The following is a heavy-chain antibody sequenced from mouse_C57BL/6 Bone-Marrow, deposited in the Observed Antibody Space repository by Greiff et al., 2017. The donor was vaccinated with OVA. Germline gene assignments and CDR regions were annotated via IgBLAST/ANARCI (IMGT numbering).Heavy chain of an antibody. CDR2: IDPSDSEP. J-gene: IGHJ2*01. Sequence: QVQLQQPGAELVRPGSSVKLSCKASGYTFTSYWMHWVKQRPIQGLEWIGNIDPSDSEPHYNQKFKDKATLTVDKSSSTAYMQLSSLTSEDSAVYYCARGGWDDYWGQGTTLTVSS. CDR3: ARGGWDDY. D-gene: IGHD4-1*01. V-gene: IGHV1-52*01. CDR1: GYTFTSYW.